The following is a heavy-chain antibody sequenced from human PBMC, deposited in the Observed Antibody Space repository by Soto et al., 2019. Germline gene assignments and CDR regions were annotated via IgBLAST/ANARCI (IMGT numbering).Heavy chain of an antibody. D-gene: IGHD2-21*01. CDR1: GGSFISYI. Sequence: QVQLVQSGAEVRKPGSSVKVSCEASGGSFISYIFTWVRQAPGQGLEWMGRSIPIQGRADYALKFQDRVTITEDRSTETGYMELRSLRPEDTALYSCAKSLVFVDHAYMDVWGKGTTVTVSS. CDR3: AKSLVFVDHAYMDV. V-gene: IGHV1-69*02. J-gene: IGHJ6*03. CDR2: SIPIQGRA.